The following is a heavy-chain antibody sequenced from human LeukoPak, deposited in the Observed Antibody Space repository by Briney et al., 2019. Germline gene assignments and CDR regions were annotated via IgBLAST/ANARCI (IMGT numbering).Heavy chain of an antibody. Sequence: PSETLSLTCTVSGGSISSYYWSWIRQPAGKGLEWIGRIYTSGSTNYNPSLKSRVTMSVDTSKNQFSLKLSSVTAADTAVYYCATAGGSSGYHNFDYWGQGTLVTVSS. CDR3: ATAGGSSGYHNFDY. CDR1: GGSISSYY. V-gene: IGHV4-4*07. D-gene: IGHD3-22*01. CDR2: IYTSGST. J-gene: IGHJ4*02.